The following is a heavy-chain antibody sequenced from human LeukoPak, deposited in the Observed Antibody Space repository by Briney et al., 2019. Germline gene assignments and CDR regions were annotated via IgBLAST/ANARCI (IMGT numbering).Heavy chain of an antibody. CDR1: GYSFTSYW. CDR2: IYPGDSDT. Sequence: HGESLKISCKGSGYSFTSYWIGWVRQMPGKGLEWMGIIYPGDSDTRYSPSFQGQVTISADKSISTAYLQWSSLKASDTAMYYCARIKYSNYGEWYFDYWGQGTLVTVSS. D-gene: IGHD4-11*01. V-gene: IGHV5-51*01. CDR3: ARIKYSNYGEWYFDY. J-gene: IGHJ4*02.